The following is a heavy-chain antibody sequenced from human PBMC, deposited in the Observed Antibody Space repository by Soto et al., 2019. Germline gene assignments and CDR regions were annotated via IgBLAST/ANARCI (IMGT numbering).Heavy chain of an antibody. J-gene: IGHJ1*01. D-gene: IGHD1-7*01. CDR2: IFYSGDT. V-gene: IGHV4-30-4*01. CDR1: GASVNTGDYY. Sequence: VQLQGSGPGLLKPSQTLSLTCTVSGASVNTGDYYWSYIRQPPGKGLEWLGYIFYSGDTYYNPSLKSRATISLNTSRNQFSLTLTSVTDADTALYYCVGTGTTDDFWGQGTLVTVSS. CDR3: VGTGTTDDF.